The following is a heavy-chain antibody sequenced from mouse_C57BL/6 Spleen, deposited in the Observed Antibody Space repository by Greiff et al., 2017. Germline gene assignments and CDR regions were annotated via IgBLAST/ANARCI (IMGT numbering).Heavy chain of an antibody. CDR2: INPTNGGT. CDR1: GYTFTDYY. CDR3: ASGPTMVTSYFDY. V-gene: IGHV1-26*01. J-gene: IGHJ2*01. Sequence: EVQLQQSGPELVKPGASVKISCKASGYTFTDYYMNWVKQSPGKSLEWIGDINPTNGGTSYNQKFKGKATLTVDKSSSTAYMELRSLTSEDSAVXYCASGPTMVTSYFDYWGQGTTLTVSS. D-gene: IGHD2-2*01.